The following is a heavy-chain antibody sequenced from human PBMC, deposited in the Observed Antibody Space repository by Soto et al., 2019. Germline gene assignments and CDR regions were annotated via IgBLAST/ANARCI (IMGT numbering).Heavy chain of an antibody. CDR2: INHSGST. D-gene: IGHD3-22*01. CDR3: ARYRRTMIVVGDWFDP. V-gene: IGHV4-34*01. J-gene: IGHJ5*02. Sequence: SETLSLTCAVYGGSFSGYYWSWIRQPPGKGLEWIGEINHSGSTNYNPSLKSRVTISVDTSKNQFSLKLSSVAAADTAVYYCARYRRTMIVVGDWFDPWGQGTLVTVSS. CDR1: GGSFSGYY.